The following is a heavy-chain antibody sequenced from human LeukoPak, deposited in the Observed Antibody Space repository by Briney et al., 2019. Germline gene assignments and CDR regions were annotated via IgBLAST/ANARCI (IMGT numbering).Heavy chain of an antibody. D-gene: IGHD4-17*01. J-gene: IGHJ4*02. CDR3: ARDRSGVDY. V-gene: IGHV3-48*03. CDR2: ISSSGSTI. CDR1: GFTFSSYE. Sequence: GGSLRLSCAASGFTFSSYEMNWVRQAPGKGLEWVSYISSSGSTIYYADSVKGRFTIPRDNAKNSLYLQMNSLRAEDTAVYYCARDRSGVDYWGQGTLVTVSS.